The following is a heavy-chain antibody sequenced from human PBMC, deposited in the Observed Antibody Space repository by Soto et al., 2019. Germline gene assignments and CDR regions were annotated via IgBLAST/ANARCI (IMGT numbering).Heavy chain of an antibody. Sequence: QVQLQESGPGLVKPSETLSLTCTVSGGSISGYFWSWIRQPPRKGPEWIGYIHHTGSTNYNPSLRSRVTISLDTSKNQFSLKLKYVTAADTARYYCAKDRGYSTDYYDGVEVWGRGTTVTVSS. CDR2: IHHTGST. J-gene: IGHJ6*02. D-gene: IGHD5-12*01. CDR1: GGSISGYF. CDR3: AKDRGYSTDYYDGVEV. V-gene: IGHV4-4*08.